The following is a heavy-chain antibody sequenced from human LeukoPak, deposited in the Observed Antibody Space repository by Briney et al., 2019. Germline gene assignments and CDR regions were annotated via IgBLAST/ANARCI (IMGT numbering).Heavy chain of an antibody. CDR2: INGGGSPI. CDR3: ARMYSSSWFGD. CDR1: GFTFSRDS. D-gene: IGHD6-13*01. Sequence: PGGSLRLSCAASGFTFSRDSMNWVRQAPGKGLEWVSYINGGGSPIYYADSVRGRFTISRDNAKSSLYLQMNSLRAEDTAVYYCARMYSSSWFGDWGQGTLVTVSS. V-gene: IGHV3-48*01. J-gene: IGHJ4*02.